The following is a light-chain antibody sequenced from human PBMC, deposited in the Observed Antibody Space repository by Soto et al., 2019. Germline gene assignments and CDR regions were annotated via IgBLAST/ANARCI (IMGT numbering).Light chain of an antibody. CDR1: SSDIGAYNN. CDR3: TSYGGRDNLI. V-gene: IGLV2-8*01. Sequence: QSALTQPPSASGSPGQSVTISCTGTSSDIGAYNNVSWFQQHPGEAPKLIISEVNKRPSGVPNRFSGSKSGNTASLTVSGLQAEDEADYYCTSYGGRDNLIFGGGTKLTVL. J-gene: IGLJ2*01. CDR2: EVN.